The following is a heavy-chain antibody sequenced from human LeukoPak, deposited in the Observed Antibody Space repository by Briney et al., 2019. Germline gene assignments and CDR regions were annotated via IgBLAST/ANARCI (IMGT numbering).Heavy chain of an antibody. V-gene: IGHV6-1*01. Sequence: SQTLSLTCAISGDSVSSNSASWNWIRQSPSRGLEWLEKTYYRSKWYNDYAESVKSRITINPDTSKNQFSLQLQSVTPADTAVYYCARDTGESLTYFDYWGQGTLVTVSS. CDR2: TYYRSKWYN. J-gene: IGHJ4*02. CDR3: ARDTGESLTYFDY. D-gene: IGHD7-27*01. CDR1: GDSVSSNSAS.